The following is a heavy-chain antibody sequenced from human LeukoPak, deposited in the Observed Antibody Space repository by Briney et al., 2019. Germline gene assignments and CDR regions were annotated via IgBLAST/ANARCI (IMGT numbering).Heavy chain of an antibody. J-gene: IGHJ4*02. CDR1: GFTFSSYA. D-gene: IGHD5-18*01. CDR3: AKAPANYVDTAMGTFDY. V-gene: IGHV3-23*01. CDR2: ISGSGVST. Sequence: PGGSLRLSCAASGFTFSSYAMSWVRQAPGRGLEWVSAISGSGVSTYYADSVKGRFTISRDIFKNTLYLQMNSLRAEDTAVYYCAKAPANYVDTAMGTFDYWGQGTLDTVSS.